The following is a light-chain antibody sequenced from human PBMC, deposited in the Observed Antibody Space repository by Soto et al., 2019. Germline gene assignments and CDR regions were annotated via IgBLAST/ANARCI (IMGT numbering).Light chain of an antibody. Sequence: EIVLTQSPATLSLSPGERATLSCRASQSVSSYLAWYQQKPGQAPRLLIYDASNRASGIPARFSGSGSGTVFTLTISSLEPEDFVVYYCQQHGNWPPITFGQGKRLEIK. CDR3: QQHGNWPPIT. CDR1: QSVSSY. J-gene: IGKJ5*01. V-gene: IGKV3-11*01. CDR2: DAS.